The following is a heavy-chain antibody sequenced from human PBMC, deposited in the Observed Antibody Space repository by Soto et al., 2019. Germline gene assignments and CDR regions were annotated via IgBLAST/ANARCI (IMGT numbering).Heavy chain of an antibody. J-gene: IGHJ4*02. CDR1: GFTFSSYG. Sequence: GGSLRLSCAASGFTFSSYGMHWVRQAPGKGLEWVAVIWYDGSNKYYADSVKGRFTISRDNSKNTLYLQMNSLRAEDTAVYYCARDGGTRTVTMLNWGQGTLVTVSS. CDR3: ARDGGTRTVTMLN. CDR2: IWYDGSNK. V-gene: IGHV3-33*01. D-gene: IGHD4-4*01.